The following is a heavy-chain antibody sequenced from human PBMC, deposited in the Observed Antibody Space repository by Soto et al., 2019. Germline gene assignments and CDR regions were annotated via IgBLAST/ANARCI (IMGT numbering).Heavy chain of an antibody. Sequence: QVQLVQSGAEVKKPGASVKVSCQASGYTFTSYGISWVRQAPGQGLEWMGWISAYNGNTNYAQKFQDRVTMTTDTSTSTDYMELRSLRSDDTAVYYCAREGTRYCTKGVCYNYYYYYGMDVWGQGTTVTVSS. D-gene: IGHD2-8*01. CDR2: ISAYNGNT. CDR1: GYTFTSYG. J-gene: IGHJ6*02. V-gene: IGHV1-18*01. CDR3: AREGTRYCTKGVCYNYYYYYGMDV.